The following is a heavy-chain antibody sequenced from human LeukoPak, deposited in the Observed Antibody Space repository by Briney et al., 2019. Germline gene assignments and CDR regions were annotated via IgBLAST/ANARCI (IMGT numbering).Heavy chain of an antibody. J-gene: IGHJ6*02. CDR3: ARAGYGDYVFGSAGWYGRDYYYYGMDV. D-gene: IGHD4-17*01. Sequence: GASVKVSCKASGYTFTSYGISWVRQAPGQGLEWMGWISAYNGNTNYAQKLQGRVTMTTDTSTSTAYMELRSLRSDDTAVYYCARAGYGDYVFGSAGWYGRDYYYYGMDVWGQGTTVTVSS. CDR1: GYTFTSYG. V-gene: IGHV1-18*01. CDR2: ISAYNGNT.